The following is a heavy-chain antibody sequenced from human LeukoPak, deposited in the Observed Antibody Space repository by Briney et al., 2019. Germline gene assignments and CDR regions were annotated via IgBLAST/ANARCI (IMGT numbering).Heavy chain of an antibody. CDR1: GGSISSYY. D-gene: IGHD3-3*01. Sequence: SETLSLTCTVSGGSISSYYWSWIRQPPGKGLEWIGYIYYSGSTYYNPSLKSRVTISVDTSKNQFPLKLSSVTAADAAVYYCARGVDRSYWYFDLWGRGTLVTVSS. CDR3: ARGVDRSYWYFDL. V-gene: IGHV4-59*08. CDR2: IYYSGST. J-gene: IGHJ2*01.